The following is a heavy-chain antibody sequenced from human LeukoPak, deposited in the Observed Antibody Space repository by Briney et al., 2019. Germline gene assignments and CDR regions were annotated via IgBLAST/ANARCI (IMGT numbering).Heavy chain of an antibody. CDR2: ITASGTAM. D-gene: IGHD1-26*01. J-gene: IGHJ4*02. CDR3: ASSGSYRFDY. Sequence: GGSLRLSCAASGFTFSSYGMHWVRQAPGKGLEWVSHITASGTAMFYADSVKGRFTISRDNAKNSLYLQMNSLRDEDTAVYYCASSGSYRFDYWGQGTLVTVSS. V-gene: IGHV3-48*02. CDR1: GFTFSSYG.